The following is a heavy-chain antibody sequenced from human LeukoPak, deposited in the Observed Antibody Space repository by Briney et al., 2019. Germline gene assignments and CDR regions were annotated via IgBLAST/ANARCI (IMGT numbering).Heavy chain of an antibody. CDR1: GFSFGNYA. CDR2: ISGTGGAT. D-gene: IGHD2-21*01. Sequence: GGSLRLSCVASGFSFGNYAMSWVRQAPGKGLQWVSQISGTGGATCYAGLARDRFTISRDNSKKTLYLQMSGLRVEDTAMYYCVKDPRDTYGTNWFVSWGQGTLLIVSS. V-gene: IGHV3-23*01. CDR3: VKDPRDTYGTNWFVS. J-gene: IGHJ5*01.